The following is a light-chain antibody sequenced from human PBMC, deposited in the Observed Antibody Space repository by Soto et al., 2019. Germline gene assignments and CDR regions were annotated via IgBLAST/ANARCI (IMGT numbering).Light chain of an antibody. CDR1: SSDVGGYNY. V-gene: IGLV2-14*01. CDR2: EVS. J-gene: IGLJ3*02. CDR3: YSYRGSNAWV. Sequence: QSALTQPASVSGSPGQSITISCTGTSSDVGGYNYVSWYQQQSGKAPKLMIYEVSNRPSGASNRFSGSKSGNTASLTISGLQTEDEADYYCYSYRGSNAWVFGGGTKLTVL.